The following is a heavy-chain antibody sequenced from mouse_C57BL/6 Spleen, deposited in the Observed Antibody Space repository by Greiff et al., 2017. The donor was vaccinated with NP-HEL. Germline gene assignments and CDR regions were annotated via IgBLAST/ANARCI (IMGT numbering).Heavy chain of an antibody. J-gene: IGHJ2*01. V-gene: IGHV5-16*01. Sequence: EVKLVESEGGLVQPGSSMKLSCTASGFTFSDYYMAWVRQAPEKGLEWVANINYDGSSTYYLDSLKSRFIISRDNAKNILYLQMSSLKSEDAATXYCARVGEQGVFDYWGQGTTLTVSS. CDR2: INYDGSST. CDR3: ARVGEQGVFDY. CDR1: GFTFSDYY.